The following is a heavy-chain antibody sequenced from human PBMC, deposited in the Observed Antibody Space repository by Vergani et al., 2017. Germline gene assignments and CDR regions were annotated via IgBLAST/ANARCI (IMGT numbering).Heavy chain of an antibody. V-gene: IGHV3-33*01. CDR2: IWYDGSNK. CDR1: GFTFSSYG. Sequence: QVQLVESGGGVVQPGRSLRLSCAASGFTFSSYGMHWVRQAPGKGLEWVAVIWYDGSNKYYADSVKGRFTSSRDNSKNTLYLQMNSLRAEDTAVYYCARAWAYSSSSSDYWGQGTLVTVSS. J-gene: IGHJ4*02. D-gene: IGHD6-6*01. CDR3: ARAWAYSSSSSDY.